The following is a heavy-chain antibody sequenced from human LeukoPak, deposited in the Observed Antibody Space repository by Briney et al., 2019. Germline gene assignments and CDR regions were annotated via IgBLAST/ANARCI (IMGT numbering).Heavy chain of an antibody. CDR3: ATYDSTSYYYSAD. CDR2: IKSKTADGTA. V-gene: IGHV3-15*01. J-gene: IGHJ4*02. D-gene: IGHD3-22*01. CDR1: GFTFANAW. Sequence: PGGSLRLSCAASGFTFANAWMSWVRQAPGKGLEWVGRIKSKTADGTADYAAVVKARFTISRDDSNNILYLQMNSLKIEDTAVYYCATYDSTSYYYSADWGQGTLVTVSS.